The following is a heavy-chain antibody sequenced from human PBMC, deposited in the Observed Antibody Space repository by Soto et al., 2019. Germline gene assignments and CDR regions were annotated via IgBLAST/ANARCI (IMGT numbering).Heavy chain of an antibody. Sequence: PGGSLRLSCAASGFTFSGYWMNWVRQAPGKGLEWVASMNEDGSEEYYADSVKGRFTIFRANDKNSLYLQMNSLRAEDTAVYYCARDRSGYDYKWFDPWGQGTLVTVSS. CDR3: ARDRSGYDYKWFDP. CDR1: GFTFSGYW. V-gene: IGHV3-7*01. J-gene: IGHJ5*02. D-gene: IGHD5-12*01. CDR2: MNEDGSEE.